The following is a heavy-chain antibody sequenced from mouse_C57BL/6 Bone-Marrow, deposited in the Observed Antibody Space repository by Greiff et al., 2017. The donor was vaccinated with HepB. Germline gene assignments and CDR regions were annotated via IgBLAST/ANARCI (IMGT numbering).Heavy chain of an antibody. CDR3: ARYYSNYGWFAY. CDR1: GYTFTSYN. D-gene: IGHD2-5*01. J-gene: IGHJ3*01. CDR2: IYPGNGDT. Sequence: SGAELVRPGASVKMSCKASGYTFTSYNMHWVKQTPRQGLEWIGAIYPGNGDTSYNQKFKGKATLTVDKSSSAAYMQLSSLTSEDSAVYFCARYYSNYGWFAYWGQGTLVTVSA. V-gene: IGHV1-12*01.